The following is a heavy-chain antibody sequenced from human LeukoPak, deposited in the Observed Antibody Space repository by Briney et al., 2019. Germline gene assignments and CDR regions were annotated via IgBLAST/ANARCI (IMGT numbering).Heavy chain of an antibody. J-gene: IGHJ5*02. D-gene: IGHD3-10*01. Sequence: ASVKVSCKASGYTFTSYDINWVRQAPGQGLEWMGWMNPNSGNTGYAQKFQGRVTMTRNTSISTAYMELSSLRSEDTAVYYCARARYYYGSGSFSGRTNWFDPWGQGTLVTVSS. V-gene: IGHV1-8*01. CDR1: GYTFTSYD. CDR2: MNPNSGNT. CDR3: ARARYYYGSGSFSGRTNWFDP.